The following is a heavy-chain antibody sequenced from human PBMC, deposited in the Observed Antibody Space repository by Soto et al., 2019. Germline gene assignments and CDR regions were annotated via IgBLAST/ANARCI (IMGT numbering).Heavy chain of an antibody. CDR3: AVASYGSGIIFDY. CDR1: GGSISSYY. Sequence: SETLSLTCTVSGGSISSYYWSWIRQPPGKGLEWIGYIYYSGSTNYNPSLKSRVTISVDTSKNQFSLKLSSVTAADTAVYYCAVASYGSGIIFDYWGQGTLVTVSS. V-gene: IGHV4-59*01. J-gene: IGHJ4*02. D-gene: IGHD3-10*01. CDR2: IYYSGST.